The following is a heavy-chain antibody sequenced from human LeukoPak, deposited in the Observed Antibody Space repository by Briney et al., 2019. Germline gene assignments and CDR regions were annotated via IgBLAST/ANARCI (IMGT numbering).Heavy chain of an antibody. D-gene: IGHD1-26*01. CDR1: GDSISRYF. J-gene: IGHJ4*02. CDR2: IYYSGST. Sequence: SETLSLTCSVSGDSISRYFWSWIRQPPGKGLEWIGYIYYSGSTNYSPSLRSRVTLSLDTSKNQFSLKLSSVTAADTAVYYCARSSLMVGATLFDYWGQGTLVTVSS. CDR3: ARSSLMVGATLFDY. V-gene: IGHV4-59*08.